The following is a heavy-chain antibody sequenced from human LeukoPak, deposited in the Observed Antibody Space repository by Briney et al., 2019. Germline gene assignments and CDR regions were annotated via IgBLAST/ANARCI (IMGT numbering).Heavy chain of an antibody. Sequence: GESLKISCAASGFTFSSNDMNWVRQAPGKGLEWVSYISTSGNTVNYADSVKGRFTISRDNAKNSLYLQMNSLRAEDTAVYYCAQGSSMYWGQGTRVTVSS. CDR2: ISTSGNTV. D-gene: IGHD2-8*01. V-gene: IGHV3-48*03. CDR3: AQGSSMY. CDR1: GFTFSSND. J-gene: IGHJ4*02.